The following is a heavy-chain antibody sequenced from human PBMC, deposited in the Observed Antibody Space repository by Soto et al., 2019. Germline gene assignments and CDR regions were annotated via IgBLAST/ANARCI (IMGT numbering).Heavy chain of an antibody. CDR1: GGSISSYY. J-gene: IGHJ5*02. CDR3: ASIYDFWSGYNWFDP. V-gene: IGHV4-59*01. Sequence: SETLSLTCTVSGGSISSYYWSWIRQPPGKGLERIGYIYYSGSTNYNPSLKSRVTISVDTSKNQFSLKLSSVTAADTAVYYCASIYDFWSGYNWFDPWGQGTLVTVSS. D-gene: IGHD3-3*01. CDR2: IYYSGST.